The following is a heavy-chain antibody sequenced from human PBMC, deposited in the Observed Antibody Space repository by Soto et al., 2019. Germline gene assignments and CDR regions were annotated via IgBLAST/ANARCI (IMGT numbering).Heavy chain of an antibody. D-gene: IGHD3-22*01. CDR1: GFTFSSYA. V-gene: IGHV3-23*01. CDR3: ATKKQIVVVPPAGPYYGMDG. CDR2: ISGSGGST. Sequence: GGSLRLSCAASGFTFSSYAMSWVRQAPGKGLEWVSAISGSGGSTYYADSVKGRFTISRDNSKNTLYLQMNSLRAEDTAVYYCATKKQIVVVPPAGPYYGMDGWGQGTTGTVS. J-gene: IGHJ6*02.